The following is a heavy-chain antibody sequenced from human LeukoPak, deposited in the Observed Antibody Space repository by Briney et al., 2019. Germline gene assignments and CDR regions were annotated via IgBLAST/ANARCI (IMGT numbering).Heavy chain of an antibody. D-gene: IGHD1-26*01. V-gene: IGHV1-18*01. J-gene: IGHJ4*02. CDR3: ARDWESGSYDY. CDR2: ISAYNGNT. Sequence: EASVKVSCKASGYTFTSYGISWMRQAPGQGLEWMGWISAYNGNTNYAQKLQGRVTMTTDTSTSTAYLELRSLRSDDAAVYYCARDWESGSYDYWGQGTLVTVSS. CDR1: GYTFTSYG.